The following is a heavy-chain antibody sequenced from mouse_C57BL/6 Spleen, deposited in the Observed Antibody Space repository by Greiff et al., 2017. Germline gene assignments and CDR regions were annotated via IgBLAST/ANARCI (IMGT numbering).Heavy chain of an antibody. J-gene: IGHJ4*01. V-gene: IGHV5-9-1*02. CDR2: ISSGGDYI. CDR3: TRDAPHYYAMDN. CDR1: GFTFSSYA. Sequence: EVQGVESGEGLVKPGGSLKLSCAASGFTFSSYAMSWVRQTPEKRLEWVAYISSGGDYIYYADTVKGRFTISRDNARNTLYLQMSSLKSEDTDKYYCTRDAPHYYAMDNWGQGTSVTVS.